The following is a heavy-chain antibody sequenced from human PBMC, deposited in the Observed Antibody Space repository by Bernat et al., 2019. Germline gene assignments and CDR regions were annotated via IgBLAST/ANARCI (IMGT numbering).Heavy chain of an antibody. J-gene: IGHJ4*02. CDR1: GFSLSTSGVG. CDR3: AHRLPLGGYWNYGGFDY. D-gene: IGHD1-7*01. V-gene: IGHV2-5*02. CDR2: IYWDDDK. Sequence: QITLKESGPTLVKPTQTLTLTCTFSGFSLSTSGVGVGWIRQPPGKALEWLALIYWDDDKRYSPSLKSRLTIAKDTSKNQVFLTMTNLDPVDTATYYCAHRLPLGGYWNYGGFDYWGQGALVTVSA.